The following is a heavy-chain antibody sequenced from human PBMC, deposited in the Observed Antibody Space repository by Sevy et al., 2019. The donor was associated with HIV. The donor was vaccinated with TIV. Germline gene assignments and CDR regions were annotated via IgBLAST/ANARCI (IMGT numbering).Heavy chain of an antibody. Sequence: GGSLRLSCVASGFTFSDSWMTWVRQAPGKGLERIAFINEDGSRLGYVDSVTGRFTISRKNTKNSLYLQMNSLRAEDTAVYFCARDRAYSALDYWGQGTLVTVSS. J-gene: IGHJ4*02. V-gene: IGHV3-7*01. CDR2: INEDGSRL. CDR1: GFTFSDSW. CDR3: ARDRAYSALDY. D-gene: IGHD5-18*01.